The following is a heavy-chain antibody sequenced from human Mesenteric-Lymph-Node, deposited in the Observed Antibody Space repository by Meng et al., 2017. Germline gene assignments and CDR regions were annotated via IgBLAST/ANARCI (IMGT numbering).Heavy chain of an antibody. J-gene: IGHJ4*02. Sequence: GESLKISCAASGFTFSSYAMHWVRQAPGKGLEWVAVISYDGSNKYYADSVKGRFSISRDNSKNTLYLQMNSLRAEDTAVYHCARGSSSSSWFGSDYWGQGTLVTVSS. CDR1: GFTFSSYA. V-gene: IGHV3-30*07. CDR2: ISYDGSNK. CDR3: ARGSSSSSWFGSDY. D-gene: IGHD6-13*01.